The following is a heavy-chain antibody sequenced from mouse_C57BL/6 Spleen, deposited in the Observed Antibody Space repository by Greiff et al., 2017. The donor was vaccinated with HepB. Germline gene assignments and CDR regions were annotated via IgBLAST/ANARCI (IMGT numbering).Heavy chain of an antibody. J-gene: IGHJ3*01. V-gene: IGHV5-17*01. CDR2: ISSGSSTY. Sequence: VKLVESGGGLVKPGGSLKLSCAASGFTFSDYGMHWVRQAPEKGLEWVAYISSGSSTYYYADTVKGRFTISRDNAKNTLFLQMTSLRSEDTGMYYCARTAFAYWGQGTLVTVSA. CDR1: GFTFSDYG. CDR3: ARTAFAY.